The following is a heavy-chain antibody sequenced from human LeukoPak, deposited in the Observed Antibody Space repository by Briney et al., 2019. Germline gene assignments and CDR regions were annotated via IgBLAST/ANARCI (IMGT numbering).Heavy chain of an antibody. CDR3: TIVAQLVPHIFYYYYGMDV. D-gene: IGHD6-13*01. J-gene: IGHJ6*02. CDR1: GFTFSSYA. V-gene: IGHV3-23*01. CDR2: ISGSGGST. Sequence: GGSLRLSCAASGFTFSSYAMSWVRQAPGKGLEWVSAISGSGGSTYYADSVKGRFTISRDNSKNTLYLQMNSLRAEDTAVYYCTIVAQLVPHIFYYYYGMDVWGQGTTVTVSS.